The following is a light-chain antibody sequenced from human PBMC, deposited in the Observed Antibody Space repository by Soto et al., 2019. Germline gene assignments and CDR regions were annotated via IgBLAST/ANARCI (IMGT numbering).Light chain of an antibody. Sequence: VRTPSPVTLSVYQLQRAPLSCMSSQSVRSNLAWYQQKPGQAPRLVIYAASTRATGIPDRFSGSVSGTEFTLTISSLQSEDFAVYYCQQYNEWPPFTVGQGTRLEI. CDR2: AAS. J-gene: IGKJ5*01. V-gene: IGKV3-15*01. CDR1: QSVRSN. CDR3: QQYNEWPPFT.